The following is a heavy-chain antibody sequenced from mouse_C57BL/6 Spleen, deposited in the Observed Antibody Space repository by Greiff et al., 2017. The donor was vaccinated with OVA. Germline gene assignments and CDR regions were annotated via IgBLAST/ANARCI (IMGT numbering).Heavy chain of an antibody. CDR3: ARDLRAY. Sequence: EESGPGLVKPSQSLSLTCSVTGYSITSGYYWNWIRQFPGNKLEWMGYISYDGSNNYNPSLKNRISITRDTSKNQFFLKLNSVTTEDTATYYCARDLRAYWGQGTLVTVSA. J-gene: IGHJ3*01. CDR1: GYSITSGYY. V-gene: IGHV3-6*01. CDR2: ISYDGSN.